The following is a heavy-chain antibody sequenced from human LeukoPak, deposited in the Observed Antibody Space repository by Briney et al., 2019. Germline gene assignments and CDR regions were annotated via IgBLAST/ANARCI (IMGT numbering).Heavy chain of an antibody. CDR3: AKDGSWIFHNWFDP. J-gene: IGHJ5*02. V-gene: IGHV3-23*01. D-gene: IGHD2-2*03. CDR2: ISGSGGST. Sequence: GGSLRLSCAASGFTFSSYAMSWVRQAPGKGLEWVSAISGSGGSTYYADSVKGRFTISRDNSKNTLYLQTNSLRAEDTAVYYCAKDGSWIFHNWFDPWGQGTLVTVSS. CDR1: GFTFSSYA.